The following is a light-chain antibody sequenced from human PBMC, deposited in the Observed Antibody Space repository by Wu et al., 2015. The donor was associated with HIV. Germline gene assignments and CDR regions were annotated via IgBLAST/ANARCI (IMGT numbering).Light chain of an antibody. CDR2: GGS. Sequence: SPREEPPSPAGPARVLAPRLAWYQQKPGQAPRLLIYGGSTRATGIPARFSGSWSGTQFTLTISSLQSEDFAVYYCQQWNSFGQGTKLEIK. V-gene: IGKV3D-15*01. CDR1: RVLAPR. J-gene: IGKJ2*03. CDR3: QQWNS.